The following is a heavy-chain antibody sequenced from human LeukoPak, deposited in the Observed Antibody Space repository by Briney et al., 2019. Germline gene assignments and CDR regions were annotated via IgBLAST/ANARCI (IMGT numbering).Heavy chain of an antibody. CDR1: GYTFTSYG. CDR2: ISAYNGNT. CDR3: ARESFFIVGATTGYDY. Sequence: ASVKVSCKASGYTFTSYGISWVRQAPGQGLEWMGWISAYNGNTNYAQKLQGRVTMTTDTSTSTAYMELRSLRSEDTAVYYCARESFFIVGATTGYDYWGQGTLVTVSS. D-gene: IGHD1-26*01. V-gene: IGHV1-18*01. J-gene: IGHJ4*02.